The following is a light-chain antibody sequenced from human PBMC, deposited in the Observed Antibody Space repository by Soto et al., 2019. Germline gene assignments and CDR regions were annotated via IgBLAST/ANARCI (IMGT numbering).Light chain of an antibody. CDR3: QQCHAYSLT. V-gene: IGKV1-5*03. CDR1: QNIRSR. CDR2: EAS. Sequence: DIKMTQSPSTLSASVGDRVTITCRASQNIRSRLAWYQQKPGEAPRLLIYEASILESGVPSRFSGRGSGTEFTLTITSLQPDDFATYYCQQCHAYSLTFGGGTKVEIK. J-gene: IGKJ4*01.